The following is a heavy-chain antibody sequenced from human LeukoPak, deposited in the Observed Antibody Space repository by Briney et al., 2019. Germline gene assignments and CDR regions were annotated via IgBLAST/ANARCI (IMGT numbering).Heavy chain of an antibody. Sequence: GGSLRLSCAASGFIFSSFGMHWVRQAPGKGLEWVAFIRYDGSNKYYADSVKRRFTISRDNSKNTLYLQMNSPRAEDTAIYYCAKDRGDYTNWFDPWGQGTLVTVSS. J-gene: IGHJ5*02. V-gene: IGHV3-30*02. CDR2: IRYDGSNK. D-gene: IGHD4-17*01. CDR3: AKDRGDYTNWFDP. CDR1: GFIFSSFG.